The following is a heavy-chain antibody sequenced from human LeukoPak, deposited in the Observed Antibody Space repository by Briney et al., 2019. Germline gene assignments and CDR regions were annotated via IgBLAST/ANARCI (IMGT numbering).Heavy chain of an antibody. CDR3: ARVLVHTMTT. V-gene: IGHV4-59*01. Sequence: SXTLSLTCTVSGGSISSYYWSWIRQPPGKGLEWIGYIYYSGSTNYNPSLKSGVTISVETSKNQFSLKLSSVTAADTAVYYCARVLVHTMTTWGQGTLVTVSS. D-gene: IGHD4-11*01. CDR2: IYYSGST. CDR1: GGSISSYY. J-gene: IGHJ4*02.